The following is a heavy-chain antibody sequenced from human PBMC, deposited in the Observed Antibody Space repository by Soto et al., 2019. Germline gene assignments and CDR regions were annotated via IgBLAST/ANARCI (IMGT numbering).Heavy chain of an antibody. CDR2: ISSSGSTI. V-gene: IGHV3-11*01. CDR1: GFTFSDYY. J-gene: IGHJ6*03. Sequence: GGSLRLSCAASGFTFSDYYMSWIRQAPGKGLEWVSYISSSGSTIYYADSVKGRFTISRDNAKNSLYLQMNSLRAEDTAVYYCARPPSGYSNYVGLYYYYYMDVWGKGTTVTVSS. CDR3: ARPPSGYSNYVGLYYYYYMDV. D-gene: IGHD4-4*01.